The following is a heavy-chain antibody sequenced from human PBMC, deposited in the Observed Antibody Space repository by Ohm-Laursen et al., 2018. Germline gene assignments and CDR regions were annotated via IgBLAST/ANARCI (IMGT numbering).Heavy chain of an antibody. CDR3: ARDIAAAGTDAFDI. CDR1: GFTFSDHY. D-gene: IGHD6-13*01. V-gene: IGHV3-11*01. Sequence: SLRLSCAASGFTFSDHYMTWIRQAPGKGLEWVSYISSSGSTIYYADSVKGRFTISRDNAKNSLYLQMNSLRAEDTAVYYCARDIAAAGTDAFDIWGQGTMVTVSS. CDR2: ISSSGSTI. J-gene: IGHJ3*02.